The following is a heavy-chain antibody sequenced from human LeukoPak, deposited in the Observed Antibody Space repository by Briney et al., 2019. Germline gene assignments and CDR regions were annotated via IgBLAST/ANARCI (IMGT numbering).Heavy chain of an antibody. CDR3: ARGGCYDSSGTLDP. Sequence: ASVKVSCKASGYTFARYYLHWVRPAPGQGLEWMGIINPSGGSTRYAQKFQGRVTMTRDTSTSTVYMELSSLRSDDTAVYYCARGGCYDSSGTLDPWGQGTLVTVSS. CDR1: GYTFARYY. CDR2: INPSGGST. J-gene: IGHJ5*02. V-gene: IGHV1-46*01. D-gene: IGHD3-22*01.